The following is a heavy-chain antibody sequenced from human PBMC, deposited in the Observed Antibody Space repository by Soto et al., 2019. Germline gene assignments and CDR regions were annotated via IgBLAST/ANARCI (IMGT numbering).Heavy chain of an antibody. J-gene: IGHJ6*02. CDR3: PGDRSLDYYYYRMDV. CDR1: GFTFSSYS. Sequence: GGSLRLSCAASGFTFSSYSMNWVRQAPGEGLEWVSSISSSSSYIYYADSVKGRFTISRDNAKNSLYLQMNSLRAEDTAVYYCPGDRSLDYYYYRMDVLGQGTTVTVSS. V-gene: IGHV3-21*01. CDR2: ISSSSSYI.